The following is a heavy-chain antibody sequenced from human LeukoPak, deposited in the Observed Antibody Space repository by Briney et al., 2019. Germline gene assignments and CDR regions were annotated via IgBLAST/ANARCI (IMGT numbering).Heavy chain of an antibody. CDR2: ISPSGDRT. V-gene: IGHV3-23*01. Sequence: GGSLRLSCAASGFTISSYAMSWVRQAPGKGLEWVSFISPSGDRTSNADSVEGRFTISRDNTRNTLYLQMNSLRDEDTGVYYCAIMHGYYDGSGFWVQWGQGTLVTVSS. CDR3: AIMHGYYDGSGFWVQ. CDR1: GFTISSYA. J-gene: IGHJ4*02. D-gene: IGHD3-22*01.